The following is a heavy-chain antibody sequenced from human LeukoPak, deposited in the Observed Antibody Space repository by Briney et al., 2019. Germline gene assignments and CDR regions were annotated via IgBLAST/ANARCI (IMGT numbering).Heavy chain of an antibody. CDR2: ISSSGSTI. V-gene: IGHV3-48*03. D-gene: IGHD6-13*01. CDR3: AGTRRLPAAGMWGGYYYYGMDV. CDR1: GFTFSSYE. J-gene: IGHJ6*02. Sequence: GGSLRLSCAASGFTFSSYEMNWVRQAPGKGLEWVSYISSSGSTIYYADSVKGRFTISRDNAKNSLYLQMNSLRAEDTAVYYCAGTRRLPAAGMWGGYYYYGMDVWGQGTTVTVSS.